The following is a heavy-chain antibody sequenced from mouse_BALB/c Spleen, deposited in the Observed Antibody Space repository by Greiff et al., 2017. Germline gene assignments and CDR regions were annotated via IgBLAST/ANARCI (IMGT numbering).Heavy chain of an antibody. CDR1: GYTFTDYY. V-gene: IGHV1-77*01. J-gene: IGHJ2*01. Sequence: QVQLKESGAELARPGASVKLSCKASGYTFTDYYINWVKQRTGQGLEWIGEIYPGSGNTYYNEKFKGKATLTADKSSSTAYMQLSSLTSEDSAVYFCARNYGYLYYFDYWGQGTTLTVSS. D-gene: IGHD1-2*01. CDR2: IYPGSGNT. CDR3: ARNYGYLYYFDY.